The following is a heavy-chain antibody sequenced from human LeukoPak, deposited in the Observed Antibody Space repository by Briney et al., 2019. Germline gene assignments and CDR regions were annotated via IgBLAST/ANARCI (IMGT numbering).Heavy chain of an antibody. Sequence: GGSLRLSCAASGFTVSSNYMSWVRPAPGKGRERVSVIYSGGSTYYADSVKGPFTISRDNPKNTLYIQMNSLRAEDTAVYYCARDFSTAYWYFDLWGRGTLVTVSS. D-gene: IGHD2/OR15-2a*01. CDR3: ARDFSTAYWYFDL. V-gene: IGHV3-53*01. CDR2: IYSGGST. J-gene: IGHJ2*01. CDR1: GFTVSSNY.